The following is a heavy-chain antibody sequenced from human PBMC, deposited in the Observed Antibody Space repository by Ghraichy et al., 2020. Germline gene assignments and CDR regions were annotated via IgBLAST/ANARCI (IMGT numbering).Heavy chain of an antibody. J-gene: IGHJ4*02. Sequence: ASVKVSCKASGHTFTDYYIHWLRQAPGQGLECLGWINPNTGGTNYAQKFQGRVTMTRDTSISTVYMELSRLKSDDTAVYFCVTTPPLYFSSPFSFDYWGQGTLVTVSS. CDR2: INPNTGGT. CDR1: GHTFTDYY. D-gene: IGHD6-6*01. V-gene: IGHV1-2*02. CDR3: VTTPPLYFSSPFSFDY.